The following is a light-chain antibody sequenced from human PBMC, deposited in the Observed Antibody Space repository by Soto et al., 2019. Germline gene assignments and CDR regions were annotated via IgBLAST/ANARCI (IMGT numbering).Light chain of an antibody. CDR2: EGS. V-gene: IGLV2-23*03. CDR3: CSYAGSSTFV. Sequence: ALTQPASVSGSPGQSITISCTGTSSDVGSYNLVSWYQQHPGKAPKLMIYEGSKRPSGVSNRFSGSKSGNTASLTISGLQAEDEADYYCCSYAGSSTFVFGTGTKVTVL. J-gene: IGLJ1*01. CDR1: SSDVGSYNL.